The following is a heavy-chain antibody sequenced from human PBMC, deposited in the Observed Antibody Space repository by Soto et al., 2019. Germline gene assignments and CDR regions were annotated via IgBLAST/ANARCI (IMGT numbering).Heavy chain of an antibody. Sequence: SETLSLTCTVSGDSISSSTYYWGWIRQPTGKGLEWIGSMFYSGNTYYNPSLKSRVTLSINTSKNQFSLKLNSVTAADTAVYYCVSPEGYYDSSGYTLDYWGQGTLVTVSS. CDR3: VSPEGYYDSSGYTLDY. V-gene: IGHV4-39*01. CDR2: MFYSGNT. J-gene: IGHJ4*02. CDR1: GDSISSSTYY. D-gene: IGHD3-22*01.